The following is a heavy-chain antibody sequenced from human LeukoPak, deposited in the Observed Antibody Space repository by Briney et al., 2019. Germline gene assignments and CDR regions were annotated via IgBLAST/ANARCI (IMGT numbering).Heavy chain of an antibody. CDR2: MNPNSGNT. Sequence: ASVKVSCKASGYTFTSYDINWVRQATGQGLKWMGWMNPNSGNTGYAQKFQGRVTMTRNTSISTAYMELSSLRSEDTAVYYCARGPLRLYFDWLSYYYYGMDVWGQGTTVTVSS. CDR1: GYTFTSYD. D-gene: IGHD3-9*01. CDR3: ARGPLRLYFDWLSYYYYGMDV. V-gene: IGHV1-8*01. J-gene: IGHJ6*02.